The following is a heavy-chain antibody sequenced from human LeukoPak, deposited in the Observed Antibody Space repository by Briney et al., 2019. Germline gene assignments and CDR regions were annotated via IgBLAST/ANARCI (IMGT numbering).Heavy chain of an antibody. CDR1: GGSISSGGYS. V-gene: IGHV4-30-2*02. CDR3: ASLFCTRTSCFFLDP. CDR2: IYHSGST. Sequence: SETLSLTCAVSGGSISSGGYSWSWIRQPPGKGLEWIGYIYHSGSTYYNPSLKSRVTISLDTSRNQFSLKLSSVTAADTAVYYCASLFCTRTSCFFLDPWGQGTLVTVSS. J-gene: IGHJ5*02. D-gene: IGHD2-2*01.